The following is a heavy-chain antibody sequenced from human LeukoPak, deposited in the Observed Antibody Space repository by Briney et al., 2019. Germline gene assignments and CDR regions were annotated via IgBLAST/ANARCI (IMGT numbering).Heavy chain of an antibody. J-gene: IGHJ6*04. CDR2: IYYSGST. CDR3: ARDQGHYGSGSYHYYYYYGMDV. V-gene: IGHV4-30-4*01. Sequence: SQTLSLTCTVSGGSISIGDYYWSWIRQPPGKGLEWIGYIYYSGSTYYNPSLKSRVTISVDTSKNQFSLKLSSVTAADTAVYYCARDQGHYGSGSYHYYYYYGMDVWGKGTTVTVSS. CDR1: GGSISIGDYY. D-gene: IGHD3-10*01.